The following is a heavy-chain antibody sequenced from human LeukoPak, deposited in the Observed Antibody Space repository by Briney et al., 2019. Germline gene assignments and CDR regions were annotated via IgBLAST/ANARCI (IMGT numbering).Heavy chain of an antibody. CDR2: ISAYNGNT. V-gene: IGHV1-18*01. D-gene: IGHD6-19*01. J-gene: IGHJ5*02. CDR1: GYTFTSYG. CDR3: ARGARQWLSNWFDP. Sequence: ASVKVSCKASGYTFTSYGISWVRQAPGQGLEWMGWISAYNGNTNYAQKLQGRVTMTTDTSMSTAYMELRSLRSDDTAVYYCARGARQWLSNWFDPWGQGTLVTVSS.